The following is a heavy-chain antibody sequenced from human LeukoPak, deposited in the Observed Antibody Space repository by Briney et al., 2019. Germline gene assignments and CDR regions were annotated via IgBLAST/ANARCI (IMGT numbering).Heavy chain of an antibody. Sequence: SETLSLTCTVSGGSISSYYWSWIRQPPGKGLEWIGYIYYSGSTNYNPSLKSRVTISVDTSKNQFSLKLSSVTAADTAVYYCARVPSMAAHGAWGQGTLVTVSS. V-gene: IGHV4-59*01. D-gene: IGHD6-6*01. CDR2: IYYSGST. CDR3: ARVPSMAAHGA. CDR1: GGSISSYY. J-gene: IGHJ5*02.